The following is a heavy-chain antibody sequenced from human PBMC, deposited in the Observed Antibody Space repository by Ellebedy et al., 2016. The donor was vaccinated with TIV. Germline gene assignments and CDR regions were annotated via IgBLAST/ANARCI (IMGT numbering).Heavy chain of an antibody. CDR3: ARAPKAYCGGDCLLDY. Sequence: SVKVSXXASGGTFSSYAISWVRQAPGQGLEWMGGIIPIFGTANYAQKFQGRVTITADESTSTAYMELSSLRSEDTAVYYCARAPKAYCGGDCLLDYWGQGTLVTVSS. CDR2: IIPIFGTA. D-gene: IGHD2-21*02. V-gene: IGHV1-69*13. J-gene: IGHJ4*02. CDR1: GGTFSSYA.